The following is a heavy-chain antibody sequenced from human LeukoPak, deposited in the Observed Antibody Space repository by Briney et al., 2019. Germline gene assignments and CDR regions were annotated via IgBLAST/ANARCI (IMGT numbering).Heavy chain of an antibody. CDR2: INHSGST. V-gene: IGHV4-34*01. D-gene: IGHD2-2*02. CDR1: GGSFSVYY. CDR3: ARLVVPAAITH. J-gene: IGHJ4*02. Sequence: SETLSLTCAVYGGSFSVYYWSWIRQPQGKGLEWIGEINHSGSTNYNPSLKSRVTISVDTSKNQFSLKLSSVTAADTAVYYCARLVVPAAITHWGQGTLVTVSS.